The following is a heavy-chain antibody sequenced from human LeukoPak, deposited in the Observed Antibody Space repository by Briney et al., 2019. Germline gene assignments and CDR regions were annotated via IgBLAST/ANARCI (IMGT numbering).Heavy chain of an antibody. CDR3: ARVEFGAPYVYFDY. CDR1: GYTFTSYS. D-gene: IGHD3-16*01. CDR2: ISAYNGNT. J-gene: IGHJ4*02. Sequence: ASVKVSCTASGYTFTSYSISWVRQAPGQGLEWVGWISAYNGNTNYAQKLQGRVTMTTDTSTSTAYMELRSLRSDDTAVYYCARVEFGAPYVYFDYWGQGTLVTVSS. V-gene: IGHV1-18*01.